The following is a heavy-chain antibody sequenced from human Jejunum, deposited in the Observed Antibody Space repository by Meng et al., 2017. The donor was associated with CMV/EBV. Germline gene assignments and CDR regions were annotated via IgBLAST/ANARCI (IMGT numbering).Heavy chain of an antibody. D-gene: IGHD1-26*01. J-gene: IGHJ4*02. CDR3: AHFVGGYYPSRPDY. CDR1: GFSPSTSGEG. CDR2: IYRGDDK. Sequence: HITLKESGPTLVKPTPTLTLTCSFSGFSPSTSGEGVGWIRQPPGKALEWLTLIYRGDDKRYSPSLNSRLTIAKDTSKNEVVLTLTNMGPIDTGTYYCAHFVGGYYPSRPDYWGQGTLVTVSS. V-gene: IGHV2-5*02.